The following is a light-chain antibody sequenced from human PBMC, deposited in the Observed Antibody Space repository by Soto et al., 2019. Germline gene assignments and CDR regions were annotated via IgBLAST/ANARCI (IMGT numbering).Light chain of an antibody. CDR1: QSIDSS. J-gene: IGKJ4*01. CDR3: QQYKDYPRT. Sequence: DFQMTQSPSTLSASIGDGVTISCRASQSIDSSLAWYQQKPGRAPKVIITKTSILEGGVPSRFSGSVSGTEFTLTITNLQPEDFATYYCQQYKDYPRTFGGGTKVDSK. V-gene: IGKV1-5*03. CDR2: KTS.